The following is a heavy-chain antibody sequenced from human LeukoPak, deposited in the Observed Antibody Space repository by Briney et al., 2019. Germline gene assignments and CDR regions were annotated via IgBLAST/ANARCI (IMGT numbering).Heavy chain of an antibody. Sequence: SGGSLRLSCAASGFTFSSFDMNWVRQAPGKGLEWVSSISTNSKYIYHADSLKGRFTVSRDNAKNSLYLHMNSLRAEDTAVYYCARASIAVAGPLDYWGQGTLVTVSS. CDR1: GFTFSSFD. D-gene: IGHD6-19*01. CDR3: ARASIAVAGPLDY. J-gene: IGHJ4*02. CDR2: ISTNSKYI. V-gene: IGHV3-21*04.